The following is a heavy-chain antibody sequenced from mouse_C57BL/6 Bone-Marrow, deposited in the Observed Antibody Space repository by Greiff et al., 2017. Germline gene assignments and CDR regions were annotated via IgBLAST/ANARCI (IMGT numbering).Heavy chain of an antibody. CDR1: GYTFTSYW. CDR2: IYPGSGST. D-gene: IGHD1-1*01. J-gene: IGHJ3*01. CDR3: ARFYYGSSYGCAY. Sequence: QVQLQQPGAELVKPGASVKMSCKASGYTFTSYWITWVKQRPGQGLEWIGDIYPGSGSTNYNEKFKGKATLTVDTSSSTAYMQLSSLTSEDSAVYYCARFYYGSSYGCAYWGQGTLVTVSA. V-gene: IGHV1-55*01.